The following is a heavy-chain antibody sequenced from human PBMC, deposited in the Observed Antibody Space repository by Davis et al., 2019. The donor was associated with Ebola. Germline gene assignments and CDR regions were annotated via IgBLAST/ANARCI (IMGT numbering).Heavy chain of an antibody. Sequence: ASVKVSCKASGYTFTSYGISWVRQAPGQGLEWMGWISAYNGNTNYAQKLQGRVTMTTDTSTSTAYMELRSLRSDDTAVYYCARGSSSWKPYNWFDPWGQGTLVTVSS. V-gene: IGHV1-18*01. CDR2: ISAYNGNT. D-gene: IGHD6-13*01. CDR3: ARGSSSWKPYNWFDP. CDR1: GYTFTSYG. J-gene: IGHJ5*02.